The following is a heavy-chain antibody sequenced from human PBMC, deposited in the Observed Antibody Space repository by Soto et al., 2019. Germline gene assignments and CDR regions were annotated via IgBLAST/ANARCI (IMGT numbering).Heavy chain of an antibody. CDR1: GGTFSRFA. J-gene: IGHJ4*02. Sequence: GGSQRLSCAASGGTFSRFAMHWVRQAPGKGLEWVAVISYDGSNKYYADSVKGRFTISRDNSKNTLYLQMNSLRAEDTAVYYCARESYGDYYFDYWGQGTLVTVSS. V-gene: IGHV3-30-3*01. CDR2: ISYDGSNK. CDR3: ARESYGDYYFDY. D-gene: IGHD4-17*01.